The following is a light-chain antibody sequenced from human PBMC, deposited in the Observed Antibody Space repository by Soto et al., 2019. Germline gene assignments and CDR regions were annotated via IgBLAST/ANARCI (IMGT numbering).Light chain of an antibody. Sequence: QSALTQPASVSKSPGQSFTISCTGTSSDVGGYKYVSWYQQHPGKAPKLMIYDVSNRPSGVSNRFSGSKSGNTASLTISGLQAEDEADYYCSSYTSSSTYVFGTGTKLTVL. V-gene: IGLV2-14*01. CDR3: SSYTSSSTYV. J-gene: IGLJ1*01. CDR1: SSDVGGYKY. CDR2: DVS.